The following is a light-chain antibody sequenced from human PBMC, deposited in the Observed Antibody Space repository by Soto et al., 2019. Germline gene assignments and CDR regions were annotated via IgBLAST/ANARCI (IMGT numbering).Light chain of an antibody. CDR2: WAS. J-gene: IGKJ1*01. CDR3: QQYYSAWWT. V-gene: IGKV4-1*01. CDR1: QSVLYSSNNKNY. Sequence: DIVMTQSPDSLAVSLGERTTINCKSSQSVLYSSNNKNYLAWYQQKPGQPPKLLIYWASTRESGVPDRFSGSGSGTDFPLTISSLQAEDVAVYYCQQYYSAWWTFGQGTKVEI.